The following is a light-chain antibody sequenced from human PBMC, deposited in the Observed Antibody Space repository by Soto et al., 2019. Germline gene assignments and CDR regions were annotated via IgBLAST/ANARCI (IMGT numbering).Light chain of an antibody. CDR1: QSVRSK. Sequence: EVVMTQSPATLSVSPGERATLSCRASQSVRSKLAWYQQKPGQAPRLLIYGASTRATGIAARFSGSGSGTEFTLTISSLQAEDVAVYYCQQDKNWPRATFGQGTKVEIK. V-gene: IGKV3-15*01. CDR3: QQDKNWPRAT. CDR2: GAS. J-gene: IGKJ1*01.